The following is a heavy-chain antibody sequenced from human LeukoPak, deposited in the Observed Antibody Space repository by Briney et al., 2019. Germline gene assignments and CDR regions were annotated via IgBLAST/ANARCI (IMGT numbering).Heavy chain of an antibody. Sequence: TSETLSLTCTVSGFSISTNDYHWGWIRQPPGKGLEWIGTISYTGSTYYNPSLKSRVTMSVDTSKNQFSLKLSSVTAADTAMYYCARGGPRGGGTLLNYFDNWGQGMLVIVSS. CDR2: ISYTGST. CDR3: ARGGPRGGGTLLNYFDN. CDR1: GFSISTNDYH. D-gene: IGHD4-23*01. J-gene: IGHJ4*02. V-gene: IGHV4-39*07.